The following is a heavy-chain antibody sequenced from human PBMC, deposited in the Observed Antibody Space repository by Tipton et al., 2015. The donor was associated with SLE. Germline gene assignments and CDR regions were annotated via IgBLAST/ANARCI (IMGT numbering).Heavy chain of an antibody. V-gene: IGHV4-59*11. CDR1: GGSISSHY. CDR3: ASGIAVAGMGDY. J-gene: IGHJ4*02. D-gene: IGHD6-19*01. CDR2: IYYSGST. Sequence: TLSLTCTVSGGSISSHYWSWIRQPPGKGLEWIGYIYYSGSTYYNPSLKSRVTISVDTSKNQFSLKLSSVTAADTAVYYCASGIAVAGMGDYWGQGTLVTVSS.